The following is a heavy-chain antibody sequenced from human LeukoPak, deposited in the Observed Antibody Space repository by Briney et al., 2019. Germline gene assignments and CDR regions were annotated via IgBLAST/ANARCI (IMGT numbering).Heavy chain of an antibody. J-gene: IGHJ4*02. V-gene: IGHV3-21*01. Sequence: RGSLRLSCAASGFTFSRYSMNWVRQAPGKGLEWVSSISSSSSYRYYADSVKGRFTISRDNAKNSLHLQMNSLRAEDTAVYYCMSYAGRSDDYWGQGTLVTVSS. D-gene: IGHD3-16*01. CDR3: MSYAGRSDDY. CDR2: ISSSSSYR. CDR1: GFTFSRYS.